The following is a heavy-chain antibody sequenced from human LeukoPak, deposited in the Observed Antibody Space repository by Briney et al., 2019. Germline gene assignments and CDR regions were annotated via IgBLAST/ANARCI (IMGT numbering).Heavy chain of an antibody. CDR1: GGSISSYY. J-gene: IGHJ4*02. Sequence: SETLSLTCTVSGGSISSYYWTWIRQPPGKGLEWIGYIYHRGSANYNPSLKSRLSISVDTSKNQFSLTLSPVTAADAAVYYCARAGDYYVSGSYLGHWGQGTLVTVSS. D-gene: IGHD3-10*01. CDR2: IYHRGSA. V-gene: IGHV4-59*01. CDR3: ARAGDYYVSGSYLGH.